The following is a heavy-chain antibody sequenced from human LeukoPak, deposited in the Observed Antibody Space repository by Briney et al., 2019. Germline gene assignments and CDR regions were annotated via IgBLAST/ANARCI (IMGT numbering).Heavy chain of an antibody. CDR2: ISGSGGST. CDR1: GFTFSSYA. Sequence: GGSLTLSCAVSGFTFSSYAMRWVRQAPGKGLEWVSAISGSGGSTYYADSVKGRFTISRDNSKNTLYLQMNSLRAEDTAVYYCATSLVGTKCPFDDWGQGTLVTVSS. V-gene: IGHV3-23*01. D-gene: IGHD1-26*01. CDR3: ATSLVGTKCPFDD. J-gene: IGHJ4*02.